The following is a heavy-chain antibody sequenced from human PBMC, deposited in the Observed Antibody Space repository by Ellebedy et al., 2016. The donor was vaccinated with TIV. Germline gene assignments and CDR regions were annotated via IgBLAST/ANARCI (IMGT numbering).Heavy chain of an antibody. J-gene: IGHJ6*02. CDR2: IWYDGNKK. D-gene: IGHD2-2*01. CDR3: ARDGSRYCSSTSCYSGYYHYGMDV. Sequence: PGGSLRLSCAASGFTFRSYGMHWVRQAPGKGLEWVAVIWYDGNKKYYADSVKGRFTISRDNAKNSLYLQMNSLKAEDTAVYYCARDGSRYCSSTSCYSGYYHYGMDVWGQGTTVTVSS. CDR1: GFTFRSYG. V-gene: IGHV3-33*01.